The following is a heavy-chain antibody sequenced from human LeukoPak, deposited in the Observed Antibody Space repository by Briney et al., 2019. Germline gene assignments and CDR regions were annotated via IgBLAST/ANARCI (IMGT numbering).Heavy chain of an antibody. CDR1: GDSVSSKSAA. V-gene: IGHV6-1*01. J-gene: IGHJ4*02. D-gene: IGHD3-10*01. CDR3: AREHPLLLWFGESYFDY. Sequence: SQTLSLTCAISGDSVSSKSAAWNWIRQSPSRGLEWLGRTYYRSKWYNEYAVSVKSRVIIKPDTSKNQFSLQLNSVTPEDTAVYYCAREHPLLLWFGESYFDYWGQGTLVTVSS. CDR2: TYYRSKWYN.